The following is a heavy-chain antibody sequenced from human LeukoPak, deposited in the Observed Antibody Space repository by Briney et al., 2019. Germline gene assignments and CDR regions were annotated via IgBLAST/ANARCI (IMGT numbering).Heavy chain of an antibody. CDR1: GGSISNYY. J-gene: IGHJ6*03. CDR2: IYFSGST. D-gene: IGHD3-22*01. V-gene: IGHV4-59*12. Sequence: SETLSLTCTVSGGSISNYYWSWIRQAPGKGLEWIGYIYFSGSTYYNPSLKSRVTISVDTSKNQFSLKLSSVTAADTAVYYCARDEDDSVMDVWGKGTTVTVSS. CDR3: ARDEDDSVMDV.